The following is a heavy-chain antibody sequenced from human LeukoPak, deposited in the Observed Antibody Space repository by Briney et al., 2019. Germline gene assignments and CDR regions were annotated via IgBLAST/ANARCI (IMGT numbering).Heavy chain of an antibody. CDR3: VGLSGGGY. J-gene: IGHJ4*02. CDR2: ISDDGTRK. D-gene: IGHD1-14*01. Sequence: GGSLRLSCAASGFTFSSYGIHWVRLAPGKGLEWVAVISDDGTRKYYADSVQGRFTISRDNSRNALYLQMNSLRAEDTAVYYCVGLSGGGYWGQGTLVTVSS. V-gene: IGHV3-30*03. CDR1: GFTFSSYG.